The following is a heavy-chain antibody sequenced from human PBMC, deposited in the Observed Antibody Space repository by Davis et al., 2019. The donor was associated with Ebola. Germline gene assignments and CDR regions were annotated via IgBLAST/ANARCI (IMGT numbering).Heavy chain of an antibody. Sequence: GESLKISCAASGFTFSSYAMSWVRQAPGKGLEWVSAISGSGGSTYYADSVKGRFTISRDNSKNTLYLQMNSLKTEDTAVYYCTRQVDDFWSGISNWFDPWGQGTLVTVSS. V-gene: IGHV3-23*01. J-gene: IGHJ5*02. CDR1: GFTFSSYA. CDR3: TRQVDDFWSGISNWFDP. CDR2: ISGSGGST. D-gene: IGHD3-3*01.